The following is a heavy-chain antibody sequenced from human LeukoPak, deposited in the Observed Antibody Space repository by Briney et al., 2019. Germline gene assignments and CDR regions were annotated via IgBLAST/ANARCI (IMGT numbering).Heavy chain of an antibody. V-gene: IGHV4-39*01. D-gene: IGHD3-22*01. CDR2: IYYSGST. CDR1: GGSISSSSYY. Sequence: SETLSLTCTVSGGSISSSSYYWGWIRQPPGKGLEWIGSIYYSGSTYYNPSLKSRVTISVDTSKNQFSLKLSSVTAADTAVYYCARGRRYYDSSGYYGSYWYFDLWGRGTLVTVSS. CDR3: ARGRRYYDSSGYYGSYWYFDL. J-gene: IGHJ2*01.